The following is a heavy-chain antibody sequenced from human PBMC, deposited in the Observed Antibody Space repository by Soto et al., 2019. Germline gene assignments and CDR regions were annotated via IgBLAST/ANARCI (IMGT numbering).Heavy chain of an antibody. CDR2: ISRSGGRT. Sequence: GSVKLSCVASGFTFSSYAMIWVLQTPGKGLEWVSGISRSGGRTYYADSVKGRFTISSDNSNNTLSLQMHILRVEDTALYFCAKGGYYSLFDIWGQGTVVTLSS. CDR3: AKGGYYSLFDI. D-gene: IGHD3-16*01. V-gene: IGHV3-23*01. J-gene: IGHJ3*02. CDR1: GFTFSSYA.